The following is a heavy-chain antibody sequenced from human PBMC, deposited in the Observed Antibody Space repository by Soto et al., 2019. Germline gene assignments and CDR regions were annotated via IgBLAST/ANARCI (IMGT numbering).Heavy chain of an antibody. CDR1: GASISGFY. J-gene: IGHJ5*02. D-gene: IGHD1-1*01. CDR3: VRDGTKTLRDWFDP. V-gene: IGHV4-4*07. CDR2: IYATGTT. Sequence: LSLTCTVSGASISGFYWSWIRKSAGKGLEWIGRIYATGTTDYNPSLKSRVMMSVDTSKKQFSLKLRSVTAADTAVHYCVRDGTKTLRDWFDPWGQGISVTV.